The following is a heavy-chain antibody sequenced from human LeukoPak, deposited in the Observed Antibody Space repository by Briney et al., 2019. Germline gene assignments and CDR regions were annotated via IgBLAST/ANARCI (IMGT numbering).Heavy chain of an antibody. CDR3: ASNLDGGPAVYYYYGMDV. D-gene: IGHD4-23*01. Sequence: GRSLRLSCAASGFTFSSYGTHWVRQAPGKGLEWVAVIWYDGSNKYYADSVKGRFTISRDNSKNTLYLQMNSLRAEDTAVYYCASNLDGGPAVYYYYGMDVWGQGTTVTVSS. V-gene: IGHV3-33*01. CDR2: IWYDGSNK. J-gene: IGHJ6*02. CDR1: GFTFSSYG.